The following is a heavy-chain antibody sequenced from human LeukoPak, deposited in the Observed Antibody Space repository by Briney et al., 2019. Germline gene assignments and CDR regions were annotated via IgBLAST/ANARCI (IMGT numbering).Heavy chain of an antibody. CDR2: IYYSGST. CDR3: ARALFGAPDMDV. Sequence: SETLSLTCTISGGSISSYYWSWIRQPPGKGLEWIGYIYYSGSTNYNPPLKSRVTISVDTSKNQFSLKLSSVTAADTAVYYCARALFGAPDMDVWGKGTTVTVSS. V-gene: IGHV4-59*01. CDR1: GGSISSYY. J-gene: IGHJ6*03. D-gene: IGHD3-3*01.